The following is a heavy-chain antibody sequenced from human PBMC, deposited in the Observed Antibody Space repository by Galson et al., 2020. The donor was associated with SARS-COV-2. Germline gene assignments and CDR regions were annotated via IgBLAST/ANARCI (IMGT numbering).Heavy chain of an antibody. D-gene: IGHD1-26*01. Sequence: SVKVSCKASGGTFSSYAISWVRQAPGQGLEWMGGIIPIFGTANYAQKFQGRVTITADESTSTAYMELSSLRSEDTAVYYCATRVGDLGIEDYFDYWGQGTLVTVSS. CDR3: ATRVGDLGIEDYFDY. CDR2: IIPIFGTA. V-gene: IGHV1-69*13. J-gene: IGHJ4*02. CDR1: GGTFSSYA.